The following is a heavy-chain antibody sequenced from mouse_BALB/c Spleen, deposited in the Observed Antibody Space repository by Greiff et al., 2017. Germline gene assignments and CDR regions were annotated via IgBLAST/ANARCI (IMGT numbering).Heavy chain of an antibody. V-gene: IGHV3-6*02. Sequence: VQLKESGPGLVKPSQSLSLTCSVTGYSITSGYYWNWIRQFPGNKLEWMGYISYDGSNNYNPSLKNRISITRDTSKNQFFLKLNSVTTEDTATYYCARDDRYGDYAMDYWGQGTSVTVSS. CDR1: GYSITSGYY. CDR2: ISYDGSN. CDR3: ARDDRYGDYAMDY. D-gene: IGHD2-14*01. J-gene: IGHJ4*01.